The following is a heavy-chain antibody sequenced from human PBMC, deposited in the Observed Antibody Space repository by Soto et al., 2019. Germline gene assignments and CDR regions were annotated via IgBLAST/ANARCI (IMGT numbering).Heavy chain of an antibody. J-gene: IGHJ4*02. CDR2: ISYDGSNK. Sequence: QVQLVESGGGVVQPGRSLRLSCAASGFTFSSYGMHWVRQAPGTGLEWVAVISYDGSNKYYADSVKGRFTIYRDNSKNTLDLQMNSLRAEDMAVYYCAKDRRGVVVPAAIDYWGQGTLVTVSS. V-gene: IGHV3-30*18. CDR1: GFTFSSYG. D-gene: IGHD2-2*01. CDR3: AKDRRGVVVPAAIDY.